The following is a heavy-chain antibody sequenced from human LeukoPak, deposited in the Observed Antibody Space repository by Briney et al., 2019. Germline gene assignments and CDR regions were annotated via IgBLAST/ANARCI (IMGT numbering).Heavy chain of an antibody. D-gene: IGHD4-17*01. V-gene: IGHV3-43*02. CDR2: ISGDGGST. Sequence: GGSLRLSCAASGFTFDDYAMHWVRQAPGKGLEWVSLISGDGGSTYSADSVKGRFTISRDNSKNSLYLQMNSLRTEDTALYYCAKAGVVTTVTGRLDYWGQGTLVTVSS. CDR1: GFTFDDYA. CDR3: AKAGVVTTVTGRLDY. J-gene: IGHJ4*02.